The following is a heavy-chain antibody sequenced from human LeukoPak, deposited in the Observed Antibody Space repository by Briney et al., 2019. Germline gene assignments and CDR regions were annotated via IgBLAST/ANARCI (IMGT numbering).Heavy chain of an antibody. CDR2: INHSGST. D-gene: IGHD2-2*01. J-gene: IGHJ5*02. CDR3: ARLAVVPAAYNWFDP. CDR1: GGSFSGYY. V-gene: IGHV4-34*01. Sequence: PSETLSLTCAVYGGSFSGYYWSWIRQPPGKGLEWIGEINHSGSTNYNPSLKSRVTISVDTSKNQFSLKLSSVTAADTAVYYCARLAVVPAAYNWFDPWGQGTLVTVSS.